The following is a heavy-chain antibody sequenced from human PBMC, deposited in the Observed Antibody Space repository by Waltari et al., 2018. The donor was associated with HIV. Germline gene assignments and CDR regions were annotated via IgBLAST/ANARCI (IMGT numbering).Heavy chain of an antibody. CDR1: GYHFTDYY. CDR3: ARQMTFYDAFDL. Sequence: QVILVQSGAEVRKPGASVKVSCQDSGYHFTDYYIHWVRQAPGQGLEWMGWINPNSGDTNKAQKFRGRVTLTRATSIHTAYMEVSRLTSDDTTVYYCARQMTFYDAFDLWGQGTLVTVSS. CDR2: INPNSGDT. V-gene: IGHV1-2*02. J-gene: IGHJ3*01.